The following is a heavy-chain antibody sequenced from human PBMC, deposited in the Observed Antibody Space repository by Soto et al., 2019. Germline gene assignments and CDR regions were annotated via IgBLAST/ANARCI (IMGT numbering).Heavy chain of an antibody. CDR1: EYTFTAFY. V-gene: IGHV1-46*01. CDR2: INPSGGST. J-gene: IGHJ4*02. D-gene: IGHD2-2*01. Sequence: ASVKVSCKASEYTFTAFYIHWVRQAPGQGLEWMGIINPSGGSTSYAQKFQGRVTMTRDTSTSTVYMELSSLRSEDTAVYYCAREGVVVPAAFGYWGQGTLVTVSS. CDR3: AREGVVVPAAFGY.